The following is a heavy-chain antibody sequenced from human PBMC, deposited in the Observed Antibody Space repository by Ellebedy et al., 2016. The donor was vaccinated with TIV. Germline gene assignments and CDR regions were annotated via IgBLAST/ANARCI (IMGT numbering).Heavy chain of an antibody. D-gene: IGHD3-10*01. Sequence: GESLKISCAASGFSTSGMHWVRQAPGKGLEWVAFIRSDGSNKYYADSVKGRFTISRDNSKNTLYLQMKSLRADDTAVYYCANNWVVRGEGWNNGMDVWGQGTTVTVSS. CDR2: IRSDGSNK. CDR1: GFSTSG. J-gene: IGHJ6*02. CDR3: ANNWVVRGEGWNNGMDV. V-gene: IGHV3-30*02.